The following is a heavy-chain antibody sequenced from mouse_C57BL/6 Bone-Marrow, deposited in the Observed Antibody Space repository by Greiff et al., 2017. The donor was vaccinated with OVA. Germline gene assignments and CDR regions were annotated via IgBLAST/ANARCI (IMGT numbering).Heavy chain of an antibody. V-gene: IGHV1-64*01. CDR2: IHPNSGST. CDR3: ARGGTGTLFAY. J-gene: IGHJ3*01. CDR1: GYTFTSYW. D-gene: IGHD4-1*01. Sequence: VQLQQPGAELVKPGASVKLSCKASGYTFTSYWMHWVKQRPGQGLEWIGMIHPNSGSTNYNEKFKSKATLTVDTSSSTAYMELHSLTSEDSAVYFCARGGTGTLFAYWGQGTLVTVSA.